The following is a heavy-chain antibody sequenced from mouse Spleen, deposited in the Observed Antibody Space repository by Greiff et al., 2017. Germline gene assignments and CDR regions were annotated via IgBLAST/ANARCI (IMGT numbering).Heavy chain of an antibody. CDR2: ISSGSSTI. Sequence: DVKLVESGGGLVKPGGSLKLSCAASGFTFSDYGMHWVRQAPEKGLEWVAYISSGSSTIYYADTVKGRFTISRDNAKNTLFLQMTSLRSEDTAMYYCARRSTMIFDYWSQGTTLTVSS. CDR1: GFTFSDYG. D-gene: IGHD2-4*01. J-gene: IGHJ2*01. CDR3: ARRSTMIFDY. V-gene: IGHV5-17*01.